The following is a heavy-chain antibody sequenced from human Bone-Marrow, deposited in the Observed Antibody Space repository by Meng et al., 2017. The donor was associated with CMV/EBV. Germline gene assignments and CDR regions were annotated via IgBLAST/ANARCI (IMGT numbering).Heavy chain of an antibody. V-gene: IGHV1-2*02. D-gene: IGHD2-2*01. J-gene: IGHJ1*01. Sequence: ASVKVSCKASGYTFTGYYMHWVRQAPGQGLEWMGWINPNSGGTNYAQKFQGRVTMTRDTSISTAYMELSSLRSEDTAVYYCARGPDCSSTSCRGLDFQHWGQGTLVTVSS. CDR2: INPNSGGT. CDR3: ARGPDCSSTSCRGLDFQH. CDR1: GYTFTGYY.